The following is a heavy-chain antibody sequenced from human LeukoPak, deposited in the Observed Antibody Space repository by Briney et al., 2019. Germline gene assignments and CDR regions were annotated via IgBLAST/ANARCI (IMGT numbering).Heavy chain of an antibody. J-gene: IGHJ4*02. CDR2: TSNDGSSK. D-gene: IGHD4-23*01. CDR3: AREGGDLRWKNRFDF. V-gene: IGHV3-30*10. CDR1: KFTFNTFA. Sequence: GRSLRLSCAASKFTFNTFAMHWVRQAPGKGLEWVALTSNDGSSKYYTDSVKGRFTISRDNSKNTLYLKMNSLRAEDTAVYYCAREGGDLRWKNRFDFWGQGTLVTVSS.